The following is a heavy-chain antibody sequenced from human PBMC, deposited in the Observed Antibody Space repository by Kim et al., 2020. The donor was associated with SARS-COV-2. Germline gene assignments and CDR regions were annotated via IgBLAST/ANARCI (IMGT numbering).Heavy chain of an antibody. CDR2: IYYSGST. V-gene: IGHV4-61*01. CDR3: ARLDLWSSGSGNFDY. D-gene: IGHD1-26*01. J-gene: IGHJ4*02. CDR1: GGSVSSGSYY. Sequence: SETLSLTCTVSGGSVSSGSYYWSWIRQPPGKGLEWIGYIYYSGSTNYNPSLKSRVTISVDTSKNQFSLKLSSVTAADTAVYYCARLDLWSSGSGNFDYWGQGTLVTVSS.